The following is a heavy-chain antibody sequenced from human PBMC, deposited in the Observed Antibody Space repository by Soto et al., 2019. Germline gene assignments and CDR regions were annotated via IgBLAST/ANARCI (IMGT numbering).Heavy chain of an antibody. CDR2: INQDGSEK. CDR1: GCTFSNSW. J-gene: IGHJ4*02. V-gene: IGHV3-7*01. Sequence: PGGSLRLSCAASGCTFSNSWMSWVRQAPGKGLEWVANINQDGSEKYQVDSVNGRFTIPRDNAKNSLYLQMNSLRAEDTAVYYCARGFLDSWGQGTLVTVSS. CDR3: ARGFLDS.